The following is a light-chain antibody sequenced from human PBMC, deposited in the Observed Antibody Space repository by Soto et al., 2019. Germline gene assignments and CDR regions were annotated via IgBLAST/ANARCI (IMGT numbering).Light chain of an antibody. CDR3: QQYGSSGT. CDR1: QSVSNNY. Sequence: EIVLTQSPGTLSLSPGERATLPCRASQSVSNNYLACYQQKPGQAPRLLIYGASNRATGMPDRFSGSGSGTDFTLTISRLEPEDFTVYYCQQYGSSGTFGQGTKVDIK. J-gene: IGKJ1*01. V-gene: IGKV3-20*01. CDR2: GAS.